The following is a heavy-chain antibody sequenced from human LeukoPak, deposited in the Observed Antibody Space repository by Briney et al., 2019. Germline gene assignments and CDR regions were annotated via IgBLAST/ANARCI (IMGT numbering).Heavy chain of an antibody. D-gene: IGHD4-17*01. V-gene: IGHV4-34*01. CDR3: ARAKNDYGDRGLDY. J-gene: IGHJ4*02. Sequence: SETLSLTCTVSGGSISSYYWSWIRQPPGKGLEWIGEINHSGSTNYNPSLKSRVTISVDTSKNQFSLKLSSVTAADTAVYYCARAKNDYGDRGLDYWGQGTLVTVSS. CDR2: INHSGST. CDR1: GGSISSYY.